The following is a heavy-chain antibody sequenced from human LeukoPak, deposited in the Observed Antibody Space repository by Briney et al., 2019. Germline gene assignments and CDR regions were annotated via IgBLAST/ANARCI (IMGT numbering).Heavy chain of an antibody. CDR2: ISGSGGST. J-gene: IGHJ3*02. Sequence: GGSLRLSCAASGFTFSSYAMTWVRQAPGKGLEWVSAISGSGGSTYYADSVKGRFTISRDNSKNTLYLQMNSLRAEDTAVYYCAKNVGGSPRRDAFDIWGQGTMVTVSS. CDR1: GFTFSSYA. CDR3: AKNVGGSPRRDAFDI. D-gene: IGHD1-26*01. V-gene: IGHV3-23*01.